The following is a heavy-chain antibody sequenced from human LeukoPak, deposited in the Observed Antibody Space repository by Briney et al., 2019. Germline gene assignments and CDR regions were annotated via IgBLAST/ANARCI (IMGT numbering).Heavy chain of an antibody. V-gene: IGHV1-2*02. CDR3: ARDQHPSFYYYYGMDV. Sequence: GASVKVSCKASGYTXTGYYIHWVRQAPGQGLEWMGWMNPNSGGTNYAQKFQGRVTMTRDTSISTAYMELNRLRSDDTAVYYCARDQHPSFYYYYGMDVWGQGTTVTVSS. D-gene: IGHD3-10*01. J-gene: IGHJ6*02. CDR2: MNPNSGGT. CDR1: GYTXTGYY.